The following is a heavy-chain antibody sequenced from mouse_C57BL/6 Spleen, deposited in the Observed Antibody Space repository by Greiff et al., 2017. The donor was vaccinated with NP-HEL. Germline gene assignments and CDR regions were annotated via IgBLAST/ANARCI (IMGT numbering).Heavy chain of an antibody. CDR2: IWRGGST. CDR3: AKNAFDYGSGYFDV. CDR1: GFSLTSYG. Sequence: QVQLQQSGPGLVQPSQSLSITCTVSGFSLTSYGVHWVRQSPGKGLEWLGVIWRGGSTDYNAAFMSRLSITKDNSKSQVFFKMNSLQADDTAIYYCAKNAFDYGSGYFDVWGTGTTVTVSS. J-gene: IGHJ1*03. D-gene: IGHD1-1*01. V-gene: IGHV2-5*01.